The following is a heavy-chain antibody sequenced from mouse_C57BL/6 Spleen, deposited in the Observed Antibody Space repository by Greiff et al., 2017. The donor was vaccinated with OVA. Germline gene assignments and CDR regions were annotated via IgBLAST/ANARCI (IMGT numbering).Heavy chain of an antibody. D-gene: IGHD4-1*01. Sequence: VQLQQPGAELVRPGSSVKLSCKASGYTFTSYWMHWVKQRPIQGLEWIGNIDPSDSDTHYNQKFKDKATLTVDKSSSTAYMQLSSLTSEDSAVYYCAQGGLTGTDYWGQGTTLTVSS. CDR1: GYTFTSYW. J-gene: IGHJ2*01. CDR2: IDPSDSDT. V-gene: IGHV1-52*01. CDR3: AQGGLTGTDY.